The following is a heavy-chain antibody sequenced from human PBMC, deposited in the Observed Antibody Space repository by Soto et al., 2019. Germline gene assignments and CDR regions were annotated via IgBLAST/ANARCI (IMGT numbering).Heavy chain of an antibody. CDR1: GFTFRKFA. CDR2: ISGSDGRT. D-gene: IGHD6-25*01. Sequence: EVQLLESGGGLIHPGGSLRLSCSASGFTFRKFAMSWVRQAPGKSLEWVSGISGSDGRTSYADSVKGRFTISRDNSKNTLYLQINSLRAEDTAISYCVKDALSPLAARLYYFDEWGQGSLVTVSS. CDR3: VKDALSPLAARLYYFDE. V-gene: IGHV3-23*01. J-gene: IGHJ4*02.